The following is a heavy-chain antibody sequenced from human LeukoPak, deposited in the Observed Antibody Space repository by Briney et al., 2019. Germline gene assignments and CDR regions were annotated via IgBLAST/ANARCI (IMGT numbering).Heavy chain of an antibody. CDR2: INPNSGGT. V-gene: IGHV1-2*06. J-gene: IGHJ5*02. CDR1: GYTFTGYY. CDR3: ARVNSVIFGVVSDNWFDP. D-gene: IGHD3-3*01. Sequence: RASVKVSCKASGYTFTGYYTHWVRQAPGQGLEWMGRINPNSGGTNYAQKFQGRVTMTRDTSISTAYMELSRLRSDDTAVYYCARVNSVIFGVVSDNWFDPWGQGTLVTVSS.